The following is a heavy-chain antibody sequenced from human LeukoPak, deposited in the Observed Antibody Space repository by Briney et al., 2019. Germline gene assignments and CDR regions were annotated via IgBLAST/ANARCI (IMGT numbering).Heavy chain of an antibody. CDR2: IDPSDFYT. Sequence: GESLKISCKGSGYSFTTYWITWVRQMPGKGLEWMGRIDPSDFYTNYSPSFQGHVTLSADKSISTAYLQWSSLKASDTAMYYCARVMYSSRLYDYWGQGTLVTVSS. V-gene: IGHV5-10-1*01. CDR3: ARVMYSSRLYDY. J-gene: IGHJ4*02. D-gene: IGHD6-13*01. CDR1: GYSFTTYW.